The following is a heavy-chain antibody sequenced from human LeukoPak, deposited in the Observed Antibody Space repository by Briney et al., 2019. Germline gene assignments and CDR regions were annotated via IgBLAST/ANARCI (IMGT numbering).Heavy chain of an antibody. J-gene: IGHJ4*02. Sequence: PSGTLSLTCTVSGGSISSGSYYWGCIRQPPGKGLEWIGYIYSSENTNYNPSGSTNYNPSLKSRVTISVDTSKNQFSLKLSSVTAADTAVYYCARLYYDRSGYYPFFDDWGQGTLVTVSS. V-gene: IGHV4-61*01. CDR1: GGSISSGSYY. CDR2: IYSSENTNYNPSGST. D-gene: IGHD3-22*01. CDR3: ARLYYDRSGYYPFFDD.